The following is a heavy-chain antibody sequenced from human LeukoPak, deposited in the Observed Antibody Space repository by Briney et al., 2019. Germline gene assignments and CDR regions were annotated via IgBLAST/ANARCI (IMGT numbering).Heavy chain of an antibody. V-gene: IGHV3-48*03. CDR1: GFTFRDSA. CDR3: ARGDGDYVDY. CDR2: ISSSGSTI. D-gene: IGHD3-16*01. Sequence: GGSLRLSCAASGFTFRDSAMNWVRQAPGKGLEWVSYISSSGSTIYYADSVKGRFTISRDNAKNSLYLQMNSLRAEDTAVYYCARGDGDYVDYWGQGTLVTVSS. J-gene: IGHJ4*02.